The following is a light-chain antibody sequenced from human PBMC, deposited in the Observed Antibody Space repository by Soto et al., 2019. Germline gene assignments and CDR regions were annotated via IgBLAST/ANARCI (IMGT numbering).Light chain of an antibody. CDR3: YSTDSSTNHRV. J-gene: IGLJ3*02. V-gene: IGLV3-10*01. CDR1: ALPKKY. CDR2: EDT. Sequence: SYELTQPPSVSVSPGQTARITCSGAALPKKYAYWFQQKSGQAPVLVIYEDTKRPSGIPERFSGSSSGTMATLTISGAQVEDEAYYYCYSTDSSTNHRVFGGGTKLTVL.